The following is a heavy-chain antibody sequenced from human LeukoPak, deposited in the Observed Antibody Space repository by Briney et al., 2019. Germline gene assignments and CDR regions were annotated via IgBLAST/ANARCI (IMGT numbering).Heavy chain of an antibody. D-gene: IGHD2-15*01. J-gene: IGHJ4*02. Sequence: GSLRLSCAASGNYWMHWVRQAPGKGLVWVSHINSDGSWTSYADSVKGRFTISKDNAKNTVYLQMNNLRAEDTAVYYCVSFSETYWGRGTLVTVSS. CDR3: VSFSETY. CDR1: GNYW. V-gene: IGHV3-74*01. CDR2: INSDGSWT.